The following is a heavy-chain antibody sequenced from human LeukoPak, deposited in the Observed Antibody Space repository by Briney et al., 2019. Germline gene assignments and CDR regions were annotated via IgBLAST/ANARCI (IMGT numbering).Heavy chain of an antibody. V-gene: IGHV6-1*01. D-gene: IGHD1-1*01. CDR3: ARVKGKVLDY. CDR2: TYYRSKWFD. J-gene: IGHJ4*02. CDR1: GDSVSSNSVS. Sequence: PSQTLSLTCAISGDSVSSNSVSWNWIRQSPSRGLERLGRTYYRSKWFDDCAVSVKSRITINPDTSKNQFSLQLNSVTPEDTAVYYCARVKGKVLDYWGQGTLVTVSS.